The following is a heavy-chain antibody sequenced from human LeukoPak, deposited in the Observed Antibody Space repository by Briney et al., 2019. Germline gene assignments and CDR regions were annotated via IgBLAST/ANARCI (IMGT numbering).Heavy chain of an antibody. D-gene: IGHD3-10*01. CDR1: GFTFSSYG. V-gene: IGHV3-30*18. Sequence: GGSLRLSCAASGFTFSSYGMHWVRQAPGKGLEWVAVISHDGTNQYYADSVKGRFTISRDNSKNTLYVQMNSLRAEDTAVYYCAKDVDPFGSGSYVEGFHYWGQGTLVTVSS. J-gene: IGHJ4*02. CDR2: ISHDGTNQ. CDR3: AKDVDPFGSGSYVEGFHY.